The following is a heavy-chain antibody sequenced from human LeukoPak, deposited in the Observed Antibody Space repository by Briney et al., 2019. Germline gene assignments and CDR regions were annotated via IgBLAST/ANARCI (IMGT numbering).Heavy chain of an antibody. CDR1: GFIFSSYS. CDR2: IISSSSTI. J-gene: IGHJ4*02. CDR3: ASPLDRYPDY. V-gene: IGHV3-48*01. D-gene: IGHD2-21*01. Sequence: GGSLRLSCAASGFIFSSYSMNWVRQAPGKGLEWVSYIISSSSTIYYADSVKGRFTISRDNAKNSLYLQMNSLRAEDTAVYYCASPLDRYPDYGGQGTLVTVFS.